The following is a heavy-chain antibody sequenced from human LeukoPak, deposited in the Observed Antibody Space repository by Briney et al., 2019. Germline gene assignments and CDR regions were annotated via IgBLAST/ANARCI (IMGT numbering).Heavy chain of an antibody. CDR2: INHSGST. Sequence: SETLSLTCAVYGGSFSGYYWSWIRQPPGKGLEWIGEINHSGSTNYNPSLKSRVTISVDTSKNQFSLKLSSVTAADTAVYYCARVTNYYGSGRSESDYWGQGTLVTVSS. D-gene: IGHD3-10*01. CDR3: ARVTNYYGSGRSESDY. CDR1: GGSFSGYY. J-gene: IGHJ4*02. V-gene: IGHV4-34*01.